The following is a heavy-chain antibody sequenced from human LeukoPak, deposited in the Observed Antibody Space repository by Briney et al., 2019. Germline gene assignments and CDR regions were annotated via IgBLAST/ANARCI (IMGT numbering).Heavy chain of an antibody. V-gene: IGHV4-38-2*02. CDR1: GYSISSGYY. CDR2: IYHSGST. D-gene: IGHD1-26*01. CDR3: ARVRGSYYGDY. Sequence: PSETLSLTCTVSGYSISSGYYWGWIRQPPGKGLEWIGSIYHSGSTYYNPSLKSRVTISVDTSKNQFSLKLSSVTAADTAVYYCARVRGSYYGDYWGQGTLVTVSS. J-gene: IGHJ4*02.